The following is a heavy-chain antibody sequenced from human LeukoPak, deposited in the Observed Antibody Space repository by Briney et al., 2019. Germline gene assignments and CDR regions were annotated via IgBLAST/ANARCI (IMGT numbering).Heavy chain of an antibody. Sequence: GGAVKVSCKASVYTFTRYDINWVRQATGQGVVCMGLMNPNMGNTDYAQKLRGGVTMTTDTSISTAYMELSSLRSEDTAVYYCARATPVRYFDPTAHAFDIWGQGTMVTVSS. J-gene: IGHJ3*02. V-gene: IGHV1-8*01. CDR2: MNPNMGNT. CDR3: ARATPVRYFDPTAHAFDI. CDR1: VYTFTRYD. D-gene: IGHD3-9*01.